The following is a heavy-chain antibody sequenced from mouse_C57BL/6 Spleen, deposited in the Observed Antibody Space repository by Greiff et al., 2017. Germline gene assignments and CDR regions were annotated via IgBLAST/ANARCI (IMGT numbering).Heavy chain of an antibody. CDR2: IYPGDGDT. V-gene: IGHV1-80*01. J-gene: IGHJ3*01. Sequence: QVQLQQSGAELVKPGASVKISCKASGYAFSSYWMNWVKQRPGKGLEWIGQIYPGDGDTNYNGKFKGKATLTADKSSSTAYMQLSSLTSEDSAVYFCARSNYYGSRGFAYWGQGTLVTVSA. D-gene: IGHD1-1*01. CDR3: ARSNYYGSRGFAY. CDR1: GYAFSSYW.